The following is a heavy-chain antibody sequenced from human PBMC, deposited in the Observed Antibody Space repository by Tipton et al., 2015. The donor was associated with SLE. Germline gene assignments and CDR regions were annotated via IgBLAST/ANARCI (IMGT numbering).Heavy chain of an antibody. Sequence: TLSLTCTVSGGSISSYYWSWIRRPPGKGLGWIGYFYTSGSTNYNPSLKSRVTISVDTSKNQFSLKLSSVTAADTAVYYCAGMYYYGSGSSGPLRYWGQGTLVTVSS. CDR2: FYTSGST. CDR1: GGSISSYY. V-gene: IGHV4-4*08. J-gene: IGHJ4*02. D-gene: IGHD3-10*01. CDR3: AGMYYYGSGSSGPLRY.